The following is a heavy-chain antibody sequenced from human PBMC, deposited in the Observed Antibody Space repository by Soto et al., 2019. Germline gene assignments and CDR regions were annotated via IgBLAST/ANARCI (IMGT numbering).Heavy chain of an antibody. V-gene: IGHV3-30*18. CDR3: AKSGPGKSCYTH. CDR1: GFTFSSYG. Sequence: GGSLRLSCAASGFTFSSYGMHWVRQAPGKGLEWVAVISYDGSNKYYADSVKGRFTISRDNSKNTLYLQMSSLRAEDTAVYYCAKSGPGKSCYTHWGQGTLVTVSS. J-gene: IGHJ4*02. D-gene: IGHD2-2*02. CDR2: ISYDGSNK.